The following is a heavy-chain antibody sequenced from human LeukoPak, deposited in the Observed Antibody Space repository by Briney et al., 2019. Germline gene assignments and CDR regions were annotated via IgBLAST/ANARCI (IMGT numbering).Heavy chain of an antibody. CDR3: ARGYTMVRGVIPYYYGMDV. Sequence: ASVKVSCKASGYTFTGYYMHWVRQAPGQGLEWMGWINPNSGGTNYAQKSQGWVTMTRDTSISTAYMELSRLRSDDTAVYYCARGYTMVRGVIPYYYGMDVWGKGTTVTVSS. CDR2: INPNSGGT. D-gene: IGHD3-10*01. V-gene: IGHV1-2*04. CDR1: GYTFTGYY. J-gene: IGHJ6*04.